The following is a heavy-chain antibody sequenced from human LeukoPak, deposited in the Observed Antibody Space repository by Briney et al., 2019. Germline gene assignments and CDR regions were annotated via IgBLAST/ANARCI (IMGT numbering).Heavy chain of an antibody. D-gene: IGHD5-12*01. CDR3: ARVISSGYDLAIYYYYYYYMDV. CDR1: GGSISSYY. V-gene: IGHV4-38-2*02. CDR2: IYHSGST. Sequence: SETLSLTCTVSGGSISSYYWGWIRQPPGKGLEWIGSIYHSGSTYYNPSLKSRVTISVDTSKNQFSLKLSSVTAADTAVYYCARVISSGYDLAIYYYYYYYMDVWGKGTTVTVSS. J-gene: IGHJ6*03.